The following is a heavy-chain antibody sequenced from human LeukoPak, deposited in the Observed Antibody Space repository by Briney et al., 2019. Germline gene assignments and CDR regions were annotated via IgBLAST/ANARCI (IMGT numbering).Heavy chain of an antibody. V-gene: IGHV3-23*01. D-gene: IGHD2-15*01. J-gene: IGHJ4*02. CDR1: GFTFSSYA. CDR2: FSSGGGT. Sequence: GGSLRLSCAASGFTFSSYAMSWVRQAPGKGLEWVSAFSSGGGTYYADSVRGRFTISRDSSKNTLYLQMNSLRTEDMAVYYCARAVGPFDYWGQGTLVTVSS. CDR3: ARAVGPFDY.